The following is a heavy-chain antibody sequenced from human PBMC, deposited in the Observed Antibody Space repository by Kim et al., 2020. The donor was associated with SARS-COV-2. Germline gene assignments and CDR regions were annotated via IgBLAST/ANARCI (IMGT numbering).Heavy chain of an antibody. Sequence: ASVKVSCKASGYTFTSYGISWVRQAPGQGLEWMGGGSACIGDTNYAQKLQGRVTMTTDTSTSTAYMELRSLRSDDTAVYYCARVYCSSTSCYGGSDYYYYGMDVWGQGTTVTVSS. V-gene: IGHV1-18*04. CDR3: ARVYCSSTSCYGGSDYYYYGMDV. CDR2: GSACIGDT. CDR1: GYTFTSYG. J-gene: IGHJ6*02. D-gene: IGHD2-2*01.